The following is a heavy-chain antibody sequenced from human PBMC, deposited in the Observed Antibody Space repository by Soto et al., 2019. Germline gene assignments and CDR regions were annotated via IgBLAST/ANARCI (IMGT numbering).Heavy chain of an antibody. V-gene: IGHV3-74*01. Sequence: EVQLVESGGGLVQPGGSLRLSCAASGFTFSSYWMHWVRQAPGKGLVWVSRINSDGSSTSYADSVKGRFTISRDNAXXXXXXXXXXXXXEDTAVYYCVRTSLVVAAATREDYWGQGTLVTVSS. CDR3: VRTSLVVAAATREDY. CDR1: GFTFSSYW. J-gene: IGHJ4*02. CDR2: INSDGSST. D-gene: IGHD2-15*01.